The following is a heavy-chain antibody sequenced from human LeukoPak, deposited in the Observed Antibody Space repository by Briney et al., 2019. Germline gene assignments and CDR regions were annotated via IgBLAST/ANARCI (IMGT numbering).Heavy chain of an antibody. CDR3: ARDVHYDYVWGSYGPHWFDP. Sequence: SETLSLTCTVSGGSTSSYYWSWIRQPPGKGLEWIGYIYYSGSTNYNPSLKSRVTISVDTSKNQFSLKLSSVTAADTAVYYCARDVHYDYVWGSYGPHWFDPWGQGTLVTVSS. J-gene: IGHJ5*02. V-gene: IGHV4-59*01. CDR2: IYYSGST. CDR1: GGSTSSYY. D-gene: IGHD3-16*01.